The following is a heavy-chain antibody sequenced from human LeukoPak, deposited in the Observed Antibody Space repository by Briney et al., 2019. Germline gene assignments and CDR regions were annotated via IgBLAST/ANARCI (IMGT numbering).Heavy chain of an antibody. J-gene: IGHJ4*02. CDR3: AIPTTGL. Sequence: RAGGSLRLSCAASGFTFSSYAMHWVRQAPGKGLEWVAVISYDGSNKYYPDSVKGRFTISRDNSKNTLYLQMNSLRAEDTAVYYCAIPTTGLWGQGTLVTVSS. V-gene: IGHV3-30-3*01. CDR2: ISYDGSNK. CDR1: GFTFSSYA. D-gene: IGHD4-17*01.